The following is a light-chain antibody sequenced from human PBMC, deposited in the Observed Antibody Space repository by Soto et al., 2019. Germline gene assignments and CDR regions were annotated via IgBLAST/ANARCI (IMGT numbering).Light chain of an antibody. J-gene: IGKJ4*01. CDR1: QDISSW. Sequence: DIQMTQSPSSVSASVGDRVTITCRASQDISSWLAWYQQKPGKAPKLLIYAACSLQSEVSSRFSGSGSGTYFCLTISNLQPEDLATYYWQQPNSLPHTFGGETNVEIK. V-gene: IGKV1D-12*01. CDR2: AAC. CDR3: QQPNSLPHT.